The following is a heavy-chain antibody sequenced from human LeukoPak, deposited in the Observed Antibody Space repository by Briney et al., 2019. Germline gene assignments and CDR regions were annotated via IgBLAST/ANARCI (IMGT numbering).Heavy chain of an antibody. CDR3: ARAGGYCGRISCPYYFDY. CDR2: MNPNSGNT. CDR1: GYTFTSYD. D-gene: IGHD2-15*01. J-gene: IGHJ4*02. Sequence: GASVKVSCKASGYTFTSYDINWVRQATGQGLEWMGWMNPNSGNTGYAQKFQGRVTMTRNTSISTAYMELRRLRFEDTAVYYCARAGGYCGRISCPYYFDYWGQGSLVAVSS. V-gene: IGHV1-8*01.